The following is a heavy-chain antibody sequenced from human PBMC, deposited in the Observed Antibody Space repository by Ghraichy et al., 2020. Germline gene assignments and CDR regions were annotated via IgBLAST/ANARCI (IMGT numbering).Heavy chain of an antibody. D-gene: IGHD4-23*01. CDR2: ASGYNGNT. V-gene: IGHV1-18*04. Sequence: ASVKVSCKTASENVSASVMTWYLECRVHVVKRMGWASGYNGNTNYAQKFQGRVTMTTDTSTSTAYMELRSLRSDDTAVYFCAREAYGGHPDYWGQGTLVTVSS. CDR1: SENVSASV. CDR3: AREAYGGHPDY. J-gene: IGHJ4*02.